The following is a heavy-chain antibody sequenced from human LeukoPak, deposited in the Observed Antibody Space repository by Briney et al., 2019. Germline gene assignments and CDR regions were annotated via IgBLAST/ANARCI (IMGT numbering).Heavy chain of an antibody. CDR2: MNPNTGNT. CDR3: ARARYYFDSSAYFDY. D-gene: IGHD3-22*01. CDR1: GYTFTTYD. V-gene: IGHV1-8*03. Sequence: GASVKVSCKASGYTFTTYDINWVRQTTGQGLEWMGRMNPNTGNTGHAQKFQGRVTITRNTSTNTVYMELSSLRSEDTAIYYCARARYYFDSSAYFDYWGQGTPLTVSS. J-gene: IGHJ4*02.